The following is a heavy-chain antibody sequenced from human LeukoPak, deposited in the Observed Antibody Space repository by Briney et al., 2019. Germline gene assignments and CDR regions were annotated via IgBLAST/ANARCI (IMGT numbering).Heavy chain of an antibody. J-gene: IGHJ4*02. CDR1: GFDFSSNW. V-gene: IGHV3-74*01. D-gene: IGHD3-3*01. Sequence: GGSLRLSCAASGFDFSSNWMHWVRHAPRQGLVWVSRIKGDGISTNYADSVKGRFTISRDIAKNTLYLQMNSLRAEDTGVYYCAKDHYWSIDYWGRGTLVTVSS. CDR3: AKDHYWSIDY. CDR2: IKGDGIST.